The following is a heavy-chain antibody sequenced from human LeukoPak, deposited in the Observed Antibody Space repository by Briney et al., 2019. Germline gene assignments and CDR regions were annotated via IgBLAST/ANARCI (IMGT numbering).Heavy chain of an antibody. D-gene: IGHD1-1*01. CDR1: GGSFSGYC. Sequence: SEALSLTCAVYGGSFSGYCWTWIRQPPGKGLEWIGEINHSGRTNYKQSLKSRVTISVDTSKNQFSLNLKSVTAADTAVYYCARRDDRANWYYFDYWGQGNLVTVSS. CDR3: ARRDDRANWYYFDY. J-gene: IGHJ4*02. V-gene: IGHV4-34*01. CDR2: INHSGRT.